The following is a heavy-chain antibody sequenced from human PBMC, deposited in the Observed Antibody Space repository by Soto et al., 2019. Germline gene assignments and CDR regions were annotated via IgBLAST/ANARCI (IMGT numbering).Heavy chain of an antibody. CDR3: AEDRGSGSWRTYNFDS. Sequence: EVQLLESGGGLVEPGGSLRLSCAASGFTFSSYAMNWVRQGPGKGLEWVSTISGSGASTYYADSVKGRFTISRDNSKNTRYVQMHSPTADDTTVYYSAEDRGSGSWRTYNFDSWAQGAVVTVSS. D-gene: IGHD2-15*01. V-gene: IGHV3-23*01. J-gene: IGHJ4*02. CDR2: ISGSGAST. CDR1: GFTFSSYA.